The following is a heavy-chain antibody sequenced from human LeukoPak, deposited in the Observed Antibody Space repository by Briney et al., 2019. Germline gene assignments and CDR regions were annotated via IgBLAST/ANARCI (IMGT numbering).Heavy chain of an antibody. V-gene: IGHV4-59*01. CDR2: IYYSGST. D-gene: IGHD6-13*01. Sequence: SETLSLTCTVSGGSISSYYWSWIRQPPGKGLEWIGYIYYSGSTNYNPSVKSRVTISVDTSKNQFSLKLSSVTAADTAVYYCARGLASAGMGFWGQGTLVTVSS. CDR1: GGSISSYY. J-gene: IGHJ4*02. CDR3: ARGLASAGMGF.